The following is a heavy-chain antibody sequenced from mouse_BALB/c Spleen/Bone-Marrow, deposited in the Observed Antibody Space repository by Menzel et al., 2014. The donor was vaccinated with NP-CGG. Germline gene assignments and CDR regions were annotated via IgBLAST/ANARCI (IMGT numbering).Heavy chain of an antibody. V-gene: IGHV4-1*02. J-gene: IGHJ3*01. CDR2: IDPDSSTI. D-gene: IGHD2-3*01. CDR3: ARLGYYGAFAY. Sequence: EVQLAESGGGLVQPGRSLKLSCAASGFDFSGFWVGWVRQAPGKGLEWIGEIDPDSSTINYTPSLKDRFIISRDNAKNTLYLQMSKVRSEDTALYYCARLGYYGAFAYWGQGTLVTVSA. CDR1: GFDFSGFW.